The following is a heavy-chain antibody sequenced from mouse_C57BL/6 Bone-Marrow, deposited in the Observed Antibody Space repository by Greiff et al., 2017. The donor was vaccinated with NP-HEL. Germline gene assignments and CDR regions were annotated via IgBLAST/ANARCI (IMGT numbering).Heavy chain of an antibody. J-gene: IGHJ1*03. V-gene: IGHV2-9*01. CDR2: IWGGGST. D-gene: IGHD1-1*01. CDR3: AKHKTTVVSSDWYFDV. Sequence: VKLVESGPGLVAPSQSLSITCTVSGFSLTSYGVDWVRQPPGKGLEWLGVIWGGGSTNYNSALMSRLSISKDNSKSQVFLKMNSLQTDDTAMYYCAKHKTTVVSSDWYFDVWGTGTTVTVSS. CDR1: GFSLTSYG.